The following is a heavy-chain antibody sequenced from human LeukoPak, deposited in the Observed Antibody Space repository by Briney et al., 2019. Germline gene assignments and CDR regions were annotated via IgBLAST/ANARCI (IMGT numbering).Heavy chain of an antibody. CDR2: IYYSGNT. J-gene: IGHJ4*02. V-gene: IGHV4-59*01. Sequence: SETLSLTCTVSGGSISNYYWSWMRQPPGKGLEWIAYIYYSGNTNHNPSLRSRVTISVDTSKNQFSLKVTSVTAADTAIYYCARWNEGPDYWGQGTLVTVSS. CDR1: GGSISNYY. CDR3: ARWNEGPDY. D-gene: IGHD1-1*01.